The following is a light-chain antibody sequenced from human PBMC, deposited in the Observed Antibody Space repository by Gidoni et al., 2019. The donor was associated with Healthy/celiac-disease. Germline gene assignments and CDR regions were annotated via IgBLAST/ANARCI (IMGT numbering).Light chain of an antibody. CDR1: SSDVGGYNY. Sequence: QSALPQPASVSGSPGLSTTISCTGTSSDVGGYNYVSWYQQPPGKAPKLMIYVVSNRASGVSNRFTGSKSGNTASLTISGLQAEDEADYYCSSYTSSSTLGFGGGTKLTVL. CDR3: SSYTSSSTLG. CDR2: VVS. V-gene: IGLV2-14*01. J-gene: IGLJ2*01.